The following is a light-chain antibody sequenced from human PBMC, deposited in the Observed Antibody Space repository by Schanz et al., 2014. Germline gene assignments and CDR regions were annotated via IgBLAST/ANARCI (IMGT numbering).Light chain of an antibody. Sequence: QSVLTQPPSASGTPGQRVTISCSGSSSNIGSTYVYWYQQLPGTAPKLLIHSTNQRPSGVPDRFSGSKSGNTASLTISGLQAEDEADYYCQSYDSSLSEWVFGGGTKLPVL. CDR2: STN. J-gene: IGLJ3*02. V-gene: IGLV1-47*02. CDR3: QSYDSSLSEWV. CDR1: SSNIGSTY.